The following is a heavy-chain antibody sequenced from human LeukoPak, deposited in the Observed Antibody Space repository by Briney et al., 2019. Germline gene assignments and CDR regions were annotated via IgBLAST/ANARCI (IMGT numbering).Heavy chain of an antibody. Sequence: SETLSLTCTVSGGSISSSSYYWSWIRQPPGKGLEWIGYIYYSGSTNYNPSLKSRVTISVDTSKNQFSLKLSSVTAADTAIYYCARNGDDSSDYYYFDYWGQGTLVTVSS. CDR2: IYYSGST. CDR3: ARNGDDSSDYYYFDY. D-gene: IGHD3-22*01. CDR1: GGSISSSSYY. V-gene: IGHV4-61*05. J-gene: IGHJ4*02.